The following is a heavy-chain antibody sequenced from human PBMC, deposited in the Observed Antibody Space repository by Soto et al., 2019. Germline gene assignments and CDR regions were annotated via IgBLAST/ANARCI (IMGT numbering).Heavy chain of an antibody. V-gene: IGHV1-58*01. CDR2: IIVASGRT. CDR3: VAELYSGGGCCSFDF. D-gene: IGHD2-21*02. Sequence: ASVKVSCKTSGFTFTNSAVQWVRQARGQRLEWIGWIIVASGRTNYAREVQERVTISRDTSTSTAYMELSGLRSEDTAVYYCVAELYSGGGCCSFDFWGQGTMVTVSS. CDR1: GFTFTNSA. J-gene: IGHJ3*01.